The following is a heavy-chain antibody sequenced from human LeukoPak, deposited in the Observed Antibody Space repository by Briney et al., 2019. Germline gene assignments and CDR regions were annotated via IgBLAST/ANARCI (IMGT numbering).Heavy chain of an antibody. CDR3: ARGRVGADFDY. Sequence: TETLSLTCTVSGGSISSYYWSWIRQPAGKGLEWIGRFYTSGSTIYNPSLNSRVTMSVDTSKNQFSLNLRSVTAADTAVYYCARGRVGADFDYWGQGTLVTVSS. V-gene: IGHV4-4*07. CDR2: FYTSGST. CDR1: GGSISSYY. J-gene: IGHJ4*02. D-gene: IGHD1-26*01.